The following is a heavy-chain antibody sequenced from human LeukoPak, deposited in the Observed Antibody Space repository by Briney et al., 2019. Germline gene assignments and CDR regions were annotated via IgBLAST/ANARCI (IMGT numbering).Heavy chain of an antibody. CDR3: VRATSGTYYYFDS. J-gene: IGHJ4*02. D-gene: IGHD3-10*01. Sequence: SETLSLTCAVYGGSFSGYHWSWIRQPAGKGLEWIGRIYSSGNTNYSPSLKSRVTMSVDTSKNQFSLKLSSVTAADTALYYCVRATSGTYYYFDSWGRGTLVSVSS. CDR1: GGSFSGYH. V-gene: IGHV4-59*10. CDR2: IYSSGNT.